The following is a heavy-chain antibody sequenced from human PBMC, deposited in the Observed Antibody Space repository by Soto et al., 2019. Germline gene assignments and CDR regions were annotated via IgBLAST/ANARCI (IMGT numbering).Heavy chain of an antibody. J-gene: IGHJ5*02. CDR3: ARALRAAVAWNWFDP. CDR1: GFTFSSYE. V-gene: IGHV3-48*03. D-gene: IGHD6-13*01. CDR2: ISGSGTTI. Sequence: PGGSLRLSCAASGFTFSSYEMNWVRQAPGKGLEWISYISGSGTTIYYAGSVKGRFTISRDNTKNSLYLQMNSLRVEDTAVYYCARALRAAVAWNWFDPWGQGTLVTVSS.